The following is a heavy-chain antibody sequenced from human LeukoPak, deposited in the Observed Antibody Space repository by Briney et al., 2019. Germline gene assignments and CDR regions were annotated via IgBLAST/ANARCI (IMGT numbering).Heavy chain of an antibody. CDR3: ATYTHWVAGDV. CDR1: GFTFSDSW. CDR2: MNQDGSAK. J-gene: IGHJ6*02. D-gene: IGHD3-16*01. Sequence: GGSLRLSCAASGFTFSDSWMSWVRQAPGKGLEWVANMNQDGSAKGYVNSVKGRFTISRDNARNSLYLQMSSLRPEDTAVYYCATYTHWVAGDVWGQGTTVTVSS. V-gene: IGHV3-7*01.